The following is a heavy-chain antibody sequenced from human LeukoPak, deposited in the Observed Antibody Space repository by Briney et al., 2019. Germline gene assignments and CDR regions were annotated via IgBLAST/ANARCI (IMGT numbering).Heavy chain of an antibody. CDR1: GGSISSYY. CDR2: IYTSGNT. Sequence: SETLSLTCSVSGGSISSYYWSWIRQPAGQGLEWIGRIYTSGNTNYNPSLKSRVTMSVDTSKNQFYPKVSSVTAADTAVYYCARGGYGKFDYWGQGTLVSVSS. CDR3: ARGGYGKFDY. V-gene: IGHV4-4*07. D-gene: IGHD3-16*01. J-gene: IGHJ4*02.